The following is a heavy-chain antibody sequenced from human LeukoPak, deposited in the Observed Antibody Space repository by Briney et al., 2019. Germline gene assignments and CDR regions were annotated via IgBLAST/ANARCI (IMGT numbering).Heavy chain of an antibody. V-gene: IGHV1-46*01. D-gene: IGHD3-9*01. CDR2: INPSGGST. CDR1: GYTFTSYY. J-gene: IGHJ4*02. Sequence: ASVKVSCKASGYTFTSYYMHWVRQAPGQGLEWMGIINPSGGSTSYAQKFQGRVTMTRDMSTSTVYMELSSLRSEDTAVCYCARDLYDILTGPDYWGQGTLVTVSS. CDR3: ARDLYDILTGPDY.